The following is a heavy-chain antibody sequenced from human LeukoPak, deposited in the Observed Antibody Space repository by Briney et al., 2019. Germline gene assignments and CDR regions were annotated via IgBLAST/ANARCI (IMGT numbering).Heavy chain of an antibody. CDR2: IYYSGST. CDR3: ASIAAAGVGHFDI. CDR1: GGSISSYY. Sequence: SETLSLTCTVSGGSISSYYWSWIRQPPGKGLEWIGYIYYSGSTNYNPSLKSRVTISVDTSKNQFSLKLSSVTAADTAVYYCASIAAAGVGHFDIWGQGTMVTVSS. J-gene: IGHJ3*02. D-gene: IGHD6-13*01. V-gene: IGHV4-59*08.